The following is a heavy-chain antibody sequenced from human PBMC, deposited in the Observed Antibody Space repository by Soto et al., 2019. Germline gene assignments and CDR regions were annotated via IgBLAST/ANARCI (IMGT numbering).Heavy chain of an antibody. V-gene: IGHV3-73*02. J-gene: IGHJ6*02. CDR3: TNPQVYYGMDV. CDR1: GFTFSGSA. CDR2: IRSKANNYAT. Sequence: EVQLVESGGGLVQPGGSLKLSCAASGFTFSGSAVHWVRQASGKGLEWVGRIRSKANNYATAYAASVQGRFTIFRDDLKHTADLQMNSLKTEDTAVYYCTNPQVYYGMDVWGQGTTVTVSS.